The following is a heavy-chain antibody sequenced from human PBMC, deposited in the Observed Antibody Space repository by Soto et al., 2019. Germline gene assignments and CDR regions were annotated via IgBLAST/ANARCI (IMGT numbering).Heavy chain of an antibody. Sequence: QVQLVQSGAEVKKPGASVRLSCKVSGKSFDNFAVHWVRQTPGQRPEWMGRLKVGDDKTKYSEKFQGRVIVSYARSATTAYLELRALSSEDTAVYYCARAKYDYIWGSYHPFDQWAQGAQVTVAS. J-gene: IGHJ4*02. V-gene: IGHV1-3*01. CDR3: ARAKYDYIWGSYHPFDQ. CDR1: GKSFDNFA. D-gene: IGHD3-16*02. CDR2: LKVGDDKT.